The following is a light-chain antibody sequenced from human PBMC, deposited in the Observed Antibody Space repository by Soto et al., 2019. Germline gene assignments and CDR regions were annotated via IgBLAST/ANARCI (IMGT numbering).Light chain of an antibody. V-gene: IGLV2-14*01. J-gene: IGLJ1*01. CDR3: RSYTSSSSYV. CDR2: EVS. CDR1: SSDVGGYNY. Sequence: QSALTQPAAVSGSPGQSITISCTGTSSDVGGYNYVSWYQQHPGKAPKLMIYEVSNRPSGVSNRFSGSKSGNTASLTISWLHAEDEADYYCRSYTSSSSYVFGTGTKLTVL.